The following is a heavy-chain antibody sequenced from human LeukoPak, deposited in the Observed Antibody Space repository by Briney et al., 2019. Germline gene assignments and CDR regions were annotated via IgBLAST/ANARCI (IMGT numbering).Heavy chain of an antibody. V-gene: IGHV4-31*03. D-gene: IGHD3-22*01. CDR1: GVSISSGDYY. CDR3: ARIGLGYYDSSGYPSLGSYYFDY. Sequence: SSQTLSLTCTVSGVSISSGDYYWSWIRQHPGKGLEWIGYIYYSGSTYYNPSLKSRVTISVDTSKNQFSLKLSSVTAADTAVYYCARIGLGYYDSSGYPSLGSYYFDYWGQGTLVTVSS. CDR2: IYYSGST. J-gene: IGHJ4*02.